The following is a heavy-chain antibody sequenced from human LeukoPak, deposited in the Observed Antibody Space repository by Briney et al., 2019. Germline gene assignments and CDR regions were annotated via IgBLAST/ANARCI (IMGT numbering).Heavy chain of an antibody. Sequence: SETLSLTCAVYGGSFSGYHWSWIRQPPGKGLEWIGEINHSGSTNYNPSLKSRVTISVDTSKNQFSLKLSSVTAADTAVYYCARGRSEGIAAAGFDYWGQGTLVTVSS. CDR2: INHSGST. D-gene: IGHD6-13*01. CDR1: GGSFSGYH. V-gene: IGHV4-34*01. J-gene: IGHJ4*02. CDR3: ARGRSEGIAAAGFDY.